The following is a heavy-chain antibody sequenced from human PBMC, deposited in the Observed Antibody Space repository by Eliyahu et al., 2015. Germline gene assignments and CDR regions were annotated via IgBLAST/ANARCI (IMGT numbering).Heavy chain of an antibody. D-gene: IGHD4-17*01. Sequence: EVQLVESGGGLVQPGGSLXXXCXASGFTFRNFWXSWVRQAPGRGLEWVANIKEDGSEKYYADSVKGRFTVSRDNAKNLLYLQMKSVRVEDTAVYHCARVHDYGELRVWFDPWGQGKLVTVSS. CDR3: ARVHDYGELRVWFDP. CDR2: IKEDGSEK. CDR1: GFTFRNFW. J-gene: IGHJ5*02. V-gene: IGHV3-7*01.